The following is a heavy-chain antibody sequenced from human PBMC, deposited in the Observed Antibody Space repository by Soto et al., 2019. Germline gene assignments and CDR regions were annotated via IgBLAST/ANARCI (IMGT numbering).Heavy chain of an antibody. CDR1: GYSFTTHY. CDR2: IIPSWDAT. J-gene: IGHJ3*02. CDR3: ARKAGYSSGWYGDAVDI. D-gene: IGHD6-19*01. V-gene: IGHV1-46*01. Sequence: QVQLVQSGAEVKKPGASVKLSCKASGYSFTTHYLHWGRQAPGQGHEWMGIIIPSWDATSYAQNIQDRVNMTSDKSTSTVYMELSSLTYADTAVYYCARKAGYSSGWYGDAVDIWGQGTMVTVSS.